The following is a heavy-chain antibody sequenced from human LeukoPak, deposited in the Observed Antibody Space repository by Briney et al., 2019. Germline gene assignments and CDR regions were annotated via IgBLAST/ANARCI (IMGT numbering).Heavy chain of an antibody. J-gene: IGHJ6*03. D-gene: IGHD4-17*01. V-gene: IGHV1-2*02. CDR3: ARDARAVTKYYYYYYMDV. CDR2: INPHSGGT. CDR1: GYTFTDYY. Sequence: GASVKVSCKASGYTFTDYYMHWVRQAPGQGLEWMGWINPHSGGTDHAQKFQGRVTMTRDTSISTAYMELSRLRSDDTAVYYCARDARAVTKYYYYYYMDVWGKGTTVTISS.